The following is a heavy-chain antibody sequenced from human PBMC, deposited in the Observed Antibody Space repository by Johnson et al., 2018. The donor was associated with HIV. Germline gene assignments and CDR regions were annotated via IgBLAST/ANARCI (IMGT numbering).Heavy chain of an antibody. CDR1: RFTFSNYA. J-gene: IGHJ3*02. CDR2: ISHDGSNK. Sequence: QVQLVESGGGVVQPGRSLRLSCAASRFTFSNYALHWVRQAPGMGLEWVAVISHDGSNKYYADSVKGRFTISRDNSKNTLYLQMNSLRAEDTAVYFCARGYYDCRGSDAFDIWGLGTMVTVSS. V-gene: IGHV3-30*04. D-gene: IGHD3-22*01. CDR3: ARGYYDCRGSDAFDI.